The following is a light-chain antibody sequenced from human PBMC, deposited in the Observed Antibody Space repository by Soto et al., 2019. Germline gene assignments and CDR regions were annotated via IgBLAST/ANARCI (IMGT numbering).Light chain of an antibody. CDR1: SSNIGSNT. CDR3: AAWDDSLDGWV. V-gene: IGLV1-44*01. CDR2: RNN. Sequence: QLVLTQPPSASGTPGQRVTISCSGSSSNIGSNTVNWYQQLPGTAPKLLIYRNNQRPSGVPDRFSGSKSGTSASLAISGLQSEDEADYYCAAWDDSLDGWVFGGGTKVTVL. J-gene: IGLJ3*02.